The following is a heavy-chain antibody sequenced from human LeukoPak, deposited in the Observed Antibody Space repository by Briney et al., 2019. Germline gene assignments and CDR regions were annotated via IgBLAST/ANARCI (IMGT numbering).Heavy chain of an antibody. CDR3: ARRWDGSGYYTIGY. CDR1: GYTFISYD. Sequence: ASVKVSCKASGYTFISYDINWVRQATGQGLEWMGWMNPNSGNTGYAQKFQGRVTMTRNTSISTAYMELSSLRSEDTAVYYCARRWDGSGYYTIGYWGQGTLVTVSS. V-gene: IGHV1-8*01. J-gene: IGHJ4*02. CDR2: MNPNSGNT. D-gene: IGHD3-22*01.